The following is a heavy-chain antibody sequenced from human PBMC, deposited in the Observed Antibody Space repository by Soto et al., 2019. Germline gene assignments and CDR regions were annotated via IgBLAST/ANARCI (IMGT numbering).Heavy chain of an antibody. CDR3: ARGVRPSVDTIFGVVIIRGNWFDP. V-gene: IGHV4-34*01. CDR2: INHSGST. CDR1: GGSFSGYY. J-gene: IGHJ5*02. Sequence: SETLSLTCAVYGGSFSGYYWSWIRQPPGKGLEWIGEINHSGSTNYNPSLKSRVTISVDTSKNQFSLKLSSVTAADTAVYYCARGVRPSVDTIFGVVIIRGNWFDPWGQGTLVTVSS. D-gene: IGHD3-3*01.